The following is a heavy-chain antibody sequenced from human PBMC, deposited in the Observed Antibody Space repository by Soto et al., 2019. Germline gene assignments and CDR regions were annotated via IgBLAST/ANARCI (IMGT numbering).Heavy chain of an antibody. CDR1: GGSFSGYY. Sequence: QVQLQQWGAGLLKPSETLSLTCAFYGGSFSGYYWSWIRQPPGKGLEWIGEINHSGSTNYNPSLTSRVTISVDTSKNQFSLKLSSVTAADTAVYYFARGYGRNFDYWGQGTLVTGSS. V-gene: IGHV4-34*01. D-gene: IGHD3-10*01. J-gene: IGHJ4*02. CDR3: ARGYGRNFDY. CDR2: INHSGST.